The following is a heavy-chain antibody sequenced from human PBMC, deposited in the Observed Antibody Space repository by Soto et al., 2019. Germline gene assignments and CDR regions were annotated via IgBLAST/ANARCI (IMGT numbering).Heavy chain of an antibody. J-gene: IGHJ4*02. CDR1: GFTFSSYA. V-gene: IGHV3-23*01. D-gene: IGHD1-20*01. CDR2: ISGSGGST. Sequence: EVQLLESGGGLVQPGGSLRLSCAASGFTFSSYAMSWVRQAPGKGLEWVSAISGSGGSTYYADSVKGRFTISRDNSKSTLYLQMNSLRAEDTAVYYCAKGISGPNLVYRYWGQGTLVTVSS. CDR3: AKGISGPNLVYRY.